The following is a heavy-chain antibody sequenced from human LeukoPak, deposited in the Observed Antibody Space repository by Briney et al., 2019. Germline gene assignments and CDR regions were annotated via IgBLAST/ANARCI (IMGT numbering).Heavy chain of an antibody. CDR3: ARVSLRLGWFDP. D-gene: IGHD4-17*01. V-gene: IGHV4-30-4*01. Sequence: PSETLSLTCTVSGGSISSGDYYWSWIRQPPGKGREWIGYIYYSGSTYYNPSLKSRVTISVDTSKNQFSLRLSSVTAADTAVYYCARVSLRLGWFDPWGQGTLVTVSS. CDR2: IYYSGST. J-gene: IGHJ5*02. CDR1: GGSISSGDYY.